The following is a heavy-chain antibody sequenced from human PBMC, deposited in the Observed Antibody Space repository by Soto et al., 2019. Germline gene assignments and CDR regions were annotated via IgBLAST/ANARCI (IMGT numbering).Heavy chain of an antibody. J-gene: IGHJ5*02. Sequence: PSETLSLTCAVYGGSFSGYYWSWIRQPPGKGLEWIGEINHSGSTNYNPSLKSRVTISVDTSKNQFSLKLSSVTAADTAVYYCARGFRVLHWFEPWGQGTLVTVSS. D-gene: IGHD1-26*01. CDR1: GGSFSGYY. V-gene: IGHV4-34*01. CDR3: ARGFRVLHWFEP. CDR2: INHSGST.